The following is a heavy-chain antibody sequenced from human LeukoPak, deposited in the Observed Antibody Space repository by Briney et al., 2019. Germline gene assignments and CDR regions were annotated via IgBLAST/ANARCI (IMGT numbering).Heavy chain of an antibody. D-gene: IGHD3-16*01. CDR3: ARGPPYDYVWVDY. CDR1: GFTFCDYA. CDR2: IWYDGSNK. Sequence: GGSLRLSCTASGFTFCDYAMSWFRQAPGKGLEWVAVIWYDGSNKYYADSVKGRFTISRDNSKNTLYLQMNSLRAEDTAVYYCARGPPYDYVWVDYWGQGTLVTVSS. J-gene: IGHJ4*02. V-gene: IGHV3-33*01.